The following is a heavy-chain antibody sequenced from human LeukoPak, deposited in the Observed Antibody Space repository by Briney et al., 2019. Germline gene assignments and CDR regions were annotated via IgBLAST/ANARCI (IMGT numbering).Heavy chain of an antibody. Sequence: SVTVSCTSSGGTFSIYTISWVRQAPGQGLEWMGRIIPSLGIGNYAQKFQGRVTITADKATSTAYMELSSLRSEDTAVYYCAREGRWGIIWFDPWGQGTLVTVSS. CDR3: AREGRWGIIWFDP. CDR2: IIPSLGIG. V-gene: IGHV1-69*04. D-gene: IGHD2-8*02. CDR1: GGTFSIYT. J-gene: IGHJ5*02.